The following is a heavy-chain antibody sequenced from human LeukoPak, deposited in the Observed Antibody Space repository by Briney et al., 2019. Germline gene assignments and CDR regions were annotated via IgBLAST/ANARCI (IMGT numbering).Heavy chain of an antibody. V-gene: IGHV4-4*07. CDR1: GGSISSYY. CDR3: ARELLWFGEPPHFDY. Sequence: PSETLSLTCTASGGSISSYYWSWIRQPAGKGLEWIGRIYTSGSTNYTPSLKSRVTMSVDTSKNPFSLKLSSVTAADTAVYYCARELLWFGEPPHFDYWGQGTLVTVSS. J-gene: IGHJ4*02. CDR2: IYTSGST. D-gene: IGHD3-10*01.